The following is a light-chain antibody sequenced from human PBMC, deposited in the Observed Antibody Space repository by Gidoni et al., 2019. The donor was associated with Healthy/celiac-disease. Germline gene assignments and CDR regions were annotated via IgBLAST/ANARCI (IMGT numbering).Light chain of an antibody. J-gene: IGKJ2*01. Sequence: EIVLTQSPGTLSLSPGERATLSCRDIQSVSNSYLAWYQQKPGQAHRLLIYGASSRATGIPDRFSGSGSGTDFPLTISILEPEDFAVYYCQQYGSSLYTFGQGTKLEIK. CDR3: QQYGSSLYT. CDR1: QSVSNSY. V-gene: IGKV3-20*01. CDR2: GAS.